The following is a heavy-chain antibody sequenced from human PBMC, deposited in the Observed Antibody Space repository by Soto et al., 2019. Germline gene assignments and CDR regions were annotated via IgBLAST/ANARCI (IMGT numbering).Heavy chain of an antibody. V-gene: IGHV3-73*01. CDR3: TRDLHNRGSQHQDI. Sequence: EGSLRLSCAASGFTFSGSAMHWFRQASGKALLWVNRIRSKANSYATAYAASLTGRCTISRDDSKNTAYLQMNSRKTEDTAVYYCTRDLHNRGSQHQDIWGQGILVTVSS. J-gene: IGHJ4*02. CDR2: IRSKANSYAT. D-gene: IGHD1-26*01. CDR1: GFTFSGSA.